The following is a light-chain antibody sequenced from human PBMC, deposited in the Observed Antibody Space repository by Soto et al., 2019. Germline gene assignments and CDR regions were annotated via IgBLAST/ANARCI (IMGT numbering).Light chain of an antibody. CDR3: ATWDERLNGWV. Sequence: QSVLTQPPSVSGTPGQRVTISCSGGSSNIGGSAVNWYQQLPGAAPKLLIYTHNQRPSGVPDRFSGSKSGTSASLAISGLQSEDEADYYCATWDERLNGWVFGGGTKLTVL. J-gene: IGLJ3*02. V-gene: IGLV1-44*01. CDR2: THN. CDR1: SSNIGGSA.